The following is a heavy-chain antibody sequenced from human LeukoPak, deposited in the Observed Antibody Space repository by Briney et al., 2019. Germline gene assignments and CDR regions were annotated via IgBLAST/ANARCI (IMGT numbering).Heavy chain of an antibody. CDR1: GFTFRLYV. CDR2: ITGSGGSI. Sequence: AGGSLRLSCVASGFTFRLYVMTWVRQAPGKGLEWVSAITGSGGSIYYEDSVRGRFTISRDNSKNTLYLQMNSLRAEDTAVYYCAHPSTPDYGGLDYWGQGTLVTVSS. CDR3: AHPSTPDYGGLDY. D-gene: IGHD4-17*01. V-gene: IGHV3-23*01. J-gene: IGHJ4*02.